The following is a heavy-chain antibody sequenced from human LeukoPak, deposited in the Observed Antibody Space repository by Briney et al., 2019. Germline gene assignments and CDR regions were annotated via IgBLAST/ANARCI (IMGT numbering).Heavy chain of an antibody. J-gene: IGHJ3*02. D-gene: IGHD4-23*01. CDR3: ARWDYGGNEIHVAFDI. Sequence: GESLKISCKGSGYSFTSYWIGWVRQMPGKGLEWMGIIYPGDSDTRYSPSFQGQVTISADKSISTAYLQWSSLKASDTAMYYCARWDYGGNEIHVAFDIWGRGTMVTVSS. CDR2: IYPGDSDT. V-gene: IGHV5-51*01. CDR1: GYSFTSYW.